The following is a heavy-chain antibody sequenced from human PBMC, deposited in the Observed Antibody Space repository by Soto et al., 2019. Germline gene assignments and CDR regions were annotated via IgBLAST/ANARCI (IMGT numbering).Heavy chain of an antibody. V-gene: IGHV4-34*01. CDR1: GGSFSGYY. Sequence: QVQLQQWGAGLLKPSETLSLTCAVYGGSFSGYYWSWIRQPPGKGLEWIGEINHSGSTNYNPSLKSRVTISVDTSKNQFSLKLSSVTAADTAVYYCARGQNFWSGYYSYYNMDVWGKGTTVTVSS. CDR3: ARGQNFWSGYYSYYNMDV. J-gene: IGHJ6*03. CDR2: INHSGST. D-gene: IGHD3-3*01.